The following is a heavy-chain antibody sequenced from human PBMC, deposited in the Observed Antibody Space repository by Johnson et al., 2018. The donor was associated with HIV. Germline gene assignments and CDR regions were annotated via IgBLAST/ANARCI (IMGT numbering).Heavy chain of an antibody. CDR1: GFTFSSFW. V-gene: IGHV3-7*05. CDR3: ARGITMIPDAFDI. Sequence: VQLVESGGGLVQPGGSLRLSCAASGFTFSSFWMTWVRQAPGKGLEWVANIKQDGSEKHYVDSVKGRFTISRDNAKNSLYLQMNSLRAADTAVYYCARGITMIPDAFDIWGQGTMVTVSS. D-gene: IGHD3-22*01. J-gene: IGHJ3*02. CDR2: IKQDGSEK.